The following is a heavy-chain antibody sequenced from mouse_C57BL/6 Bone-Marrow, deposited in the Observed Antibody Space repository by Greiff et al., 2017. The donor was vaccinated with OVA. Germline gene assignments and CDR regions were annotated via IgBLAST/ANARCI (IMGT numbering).Heavy chain of an antibody. CDR2: IQPSDSDT. J-gene: IGHJ1*03. CDR3: ATYYDYDGVV. Sequence: VQLQQHGAELVKPGASVKVSCKASGYTFTSYWMHWVKQRPGQGLEWIGRIQPSDSDTNYNQKLKGKATLIVDKSSSTAYMQLSSLTSEESAVYYCATYYDYDGVVWGTGTSVTVSS. CDR1: GYTFTSYW. V-gene: IGHV1-74*01. D-gene: IGHD2-4*01.